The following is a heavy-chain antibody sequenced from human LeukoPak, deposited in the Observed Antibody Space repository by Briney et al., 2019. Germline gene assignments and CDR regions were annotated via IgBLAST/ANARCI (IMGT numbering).Heavy chain of an antibody. V-gene: IGHV1-2*02. CDR2: INPISGGT. CDR1: GYTFTDYH. CDR3: ARRGGPYFDY. J-gene: IGHJ4*02. Sequence: ASVKVSCKASGYTFTDYHIHWVRQAPGQGLEWMGWINPISGGTNFAQKFQGRVTMTSDTSIGTAYMELSGLRSDDTAVYYCARRGGPYFDYWGQGTLVTASS. D-gene: IGHD3-16*01.